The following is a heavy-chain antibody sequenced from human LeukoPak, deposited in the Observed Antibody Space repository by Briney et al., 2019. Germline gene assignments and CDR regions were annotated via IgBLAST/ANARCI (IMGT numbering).Heavy chain of an antibody. J-gene: IGHJ6*01. CDR1: GGSISTYY. CDR2: IYYGGST. D-gene: IGHD3-10*01. CDR3: ARCHGSGSYSLRGIDV. V-gene: IGHV4-59*01. Sequence: SGTLCLTCTVSGGSISTYYWNWIRQPPGKGLEWMGDIYYGGSTNYNPALGSRVTILVVTSKNQYSQELHSMTAEDLTADDCARCHGSGSYSLRGIDVWGQGTMVTVSS.